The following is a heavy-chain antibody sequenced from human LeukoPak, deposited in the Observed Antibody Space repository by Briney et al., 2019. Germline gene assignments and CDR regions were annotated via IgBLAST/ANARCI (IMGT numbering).Heavy chain of an antibody. CDR3: ARDPPRGGSGSYFPSYYFDY. Sequence: ASVKVSCKASGYTFTDYYLHWVRQAPGQGLEWMGWINPNSGVTNFAQKFQGRVTMTRDTSTSTVYMELSSLRSEDTAVYYCARDPPRGGSGSYFPSYYFDYWGQGTLVTVSS. CDR1: GYTFTDYY. J-gene: IGHJ4*02. D-gene: IGHD3-10*01. V-gene: IGHV1-2*02. CDR2: INPNSGVT.